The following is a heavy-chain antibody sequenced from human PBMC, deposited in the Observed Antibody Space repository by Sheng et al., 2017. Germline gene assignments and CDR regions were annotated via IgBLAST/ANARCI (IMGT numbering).Heavy chain of an antibody. D-gene: IGHD3-10*01. Sequence: QIQLVESGGGVVQPGRSLRLSCTASGFSFGGYGMHWVRQAPGKGMEWVAFISNDGARKFYADSVKGRFTISRDNFNNTVSLQMHSLGAEDTAVYYCAKDYKYYIASGNFXPDYWG. CDR2: ISNDGARK. J-gene: IGHJ4*01. V-gene: IGHV3-30*18. CDR1: GFSFGGYG. CDR3: AKDYKYYIASGNFXPDY.